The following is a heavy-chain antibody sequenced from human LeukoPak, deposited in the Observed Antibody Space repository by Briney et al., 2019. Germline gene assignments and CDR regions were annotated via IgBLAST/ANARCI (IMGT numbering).Heavy chain of an antibody. D-gene: IGHD3-10*01. CDR2: IYPGDSGT. CDR1: EYSFTNYW. Sequence: GESLKISCKGSEYSFTNYWIAWVRQMPGKGLEWIGIIYPGDSGTRYSPSFQGQVTISADKSISTAYLQWSSLKASDTAMYYCARHYVSGGSGSLGYWFDPWGQGTLVTVSS. J-gene: IGHJ5*02. CDR3: ARHYVSGGSGSLGYWFDP. V-gene: IGHV5-51*01.